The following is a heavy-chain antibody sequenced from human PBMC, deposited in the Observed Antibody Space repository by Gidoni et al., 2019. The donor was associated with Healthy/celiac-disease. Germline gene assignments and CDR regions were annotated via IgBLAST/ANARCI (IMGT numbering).Heavy chain of an antibody. Sequence: EVQLVESGGGLVKPGGSLRLSCAASGFTFSSYSMNWVRQAPGKGLVWVSSISSSSSYIYYADSVKGRFTISRDNAKNSLYLQMNSLRAEDTAVYYCARDGIQLWYGVDYWGQGTLVTVSS. CDR2: ISSSSSYI. J-gene: IGHJ4*02. CDR1: GFTFSSYS. D-gene: IGHD5-18*01. CDR3: ARDGIQLWYGVDY. V-gene: IGHV3-21*01.